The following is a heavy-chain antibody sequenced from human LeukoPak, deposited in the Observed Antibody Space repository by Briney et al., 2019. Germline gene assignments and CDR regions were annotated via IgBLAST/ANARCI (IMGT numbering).Heavy chain of an antibody. CDR1: GFTFSSYE. Sequence: GGSLRLSCAASGFTFSSYEMNWVRQAPGKELEWVSSISSISSSYIYYADSVKGRFTISRDNARNSLYLQMNSLRAEDTAVYYCAREHSGYDFPGRDYYYMDVWGKGTTVTVSS. CDR3: AREHSGYDFPGRDYYYMDV. CDR2: ISSISSSYI. J-gene: IGHJ6*03. D-gene: IGHD5-12*01. V-gene: IGHV3-21*01.